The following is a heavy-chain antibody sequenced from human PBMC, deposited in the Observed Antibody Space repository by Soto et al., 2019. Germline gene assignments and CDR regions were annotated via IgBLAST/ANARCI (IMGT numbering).Heavy chain of an antibody. J-gene: IGHJ6*03. D-gene: IGHD6-19*01. CDR3: ARSSGWYYVYYYSYLDV. CDR1: GGTFSSYA. Sequence: GASVKVSCKASGGTFSSYAISWVRQAPGQGLEWMGWMNPNSGNTGYAQKFQGRVTMTRNTSISTAYMELSSLRSEDTAVYYCARSSGWYYVYYYSYLDVWGKGTTVTVSS. CDR2: MNPNSGNT. V-gene: IGHV1-8*02.